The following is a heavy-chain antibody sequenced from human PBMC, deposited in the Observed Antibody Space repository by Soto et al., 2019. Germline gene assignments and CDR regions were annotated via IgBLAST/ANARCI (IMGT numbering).Heavy chain of an antibody. J-gene: IGHJ3*02. CDR1: GYSFTIYW. CDR2: IYPGDSDT. Sequence: PGESLKISCKGSGYSFTIYWIGWVRQMPGKGLEWMGIIYPGDSDTRYSPSFQGQVTISADKSISTAYLQWSSLKASDTAMYYCXRSIVVVVAATQSAFDIWGQGTMVTVSS. CDR3: XRSIVVVVAATQSAFDI. D-gene: IGHD2-15*01. V-gene: IGHV5-51*01.